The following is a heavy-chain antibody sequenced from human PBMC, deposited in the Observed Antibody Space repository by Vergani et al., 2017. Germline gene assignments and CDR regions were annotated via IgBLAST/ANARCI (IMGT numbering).Heavy chain of an antibody. V-gene: IGHV3-15*01. J-gene: IGHJ6*03. CDR3: TGTTLDFWSGYYYYYYMDV. CDR1: GFTFSNAW. D-gene: IGHD3-3*01. CDR2: IKSKTDGGTT. Sequence: EVQLVESGGGLVKPGGSLRLSCAASGFTFSNAWMSWVRQAPGKGLEWVGRIKSKTDGGTTDYAAPVKGRFTISRDDSKNTLYLQMNSLKTEDTAVYYCTGTTLDFWSGYYYYYYMDVWGKGTTVTVSS.